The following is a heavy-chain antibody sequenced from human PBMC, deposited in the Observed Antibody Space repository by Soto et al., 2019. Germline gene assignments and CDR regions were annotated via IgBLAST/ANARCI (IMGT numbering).Heavy chain of an antibody. J-gene: IGHJ3*02. CDR1: GGSSSGYY. Sequence: LSDRCAVEGGSSSGYYWSWISKTPGKGLEWIGEINHSGSTNYNPSLKSRVTISVDTSKNQFSLKLSSVTAADTAVYYCARSGISDYYDSSGRGAFDIWGQGTMVTVSS. D-gene: IGHD3-22*01. V-gene: IGHV4-34*01. CDR3: ARSGISDYYDSSGRGAFDI. CDR2: INHSGST.